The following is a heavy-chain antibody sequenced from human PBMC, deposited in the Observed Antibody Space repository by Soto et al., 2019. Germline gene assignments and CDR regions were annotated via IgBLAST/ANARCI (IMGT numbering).Heavy chain of an antibody. J-gene: IGHJ6*02. CDR2: INHSGST. V-gene: IGHV4-34*01. CDR1: GGSFSGYY. Sequence: SETLSLTCAVYGGSFSGYYWTWIRQPPGTGLEWIGEINHSGSTNYNPSLKSRVTISVDTSKNQFSLKLTSVTAADTAVYYCARVVGGYYYGMDVWGQGTQVTVSS. D-gene: IGHD2-2*01. CDR3: ARVVGGYYYGMDV.